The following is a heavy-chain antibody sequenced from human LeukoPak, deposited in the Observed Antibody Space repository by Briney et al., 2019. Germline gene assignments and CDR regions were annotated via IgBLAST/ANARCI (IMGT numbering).Heavy chain of an antibody. D-gene: IGHD3-22*01. CDR2: INPTGGST. V-gene: IGHV1-46*01. CDR3: ARGRLTYYDSSGSSYSPPRHFDY. Sequence: ASVKVSCKASGYTFTSYYMHWVRQAPGQGLEWMGLINPTGGSTGYAQKFQGRVTMTRDMSTSTDYMELSSLTSEDTAVYYCARGRLTYYDSSGSSYSPPRHFDYWGQGTLVTVSS. CDR1: GYTFTSYY. J-gene: IGHJ4*02.